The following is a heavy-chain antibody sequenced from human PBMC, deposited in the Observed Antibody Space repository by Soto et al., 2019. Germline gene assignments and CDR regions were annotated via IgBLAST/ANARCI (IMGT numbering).Heavy chain of an antibody. V-gene: IGHV5-51*01. D-gene: IGHD3-10*01. J-gene: IGHJ6*02. CDR1: GYSFTSYW. Sequence: GESLKISCKGSGYSFTSYWIGWVRQMPGKGLEWMGIIYPGDSDTSYSPSFQGQVTISADKSITTAYLQWSSLKASDTAMYYCARQSYYGSGTYYGMDVRGQGTTVTV. CDR3: ARQSYYGSGTYYGMDV. CDR2: IYPGDSDT.